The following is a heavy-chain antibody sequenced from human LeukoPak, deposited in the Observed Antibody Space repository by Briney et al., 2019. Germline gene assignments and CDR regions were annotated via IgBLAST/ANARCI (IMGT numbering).Heavy chain of an antibody. CDR1: GGSISSYY. CDR2: IYYSGST. D-gene: IGHD3-22*01. J-gene: IGHJ4*02. V-gene: IGHV4-59*01. Sequence: SETLSLTCTVSGGSISSYYWSWIRQPPGKGLEWIGYIYYSGSTNYNPSLKSRVTISVDTSKNQFSLKLSSVTAADTAVYYCARASSGYQVDWGQGTLVTVSS. CDR3: ARASSGYQVD.